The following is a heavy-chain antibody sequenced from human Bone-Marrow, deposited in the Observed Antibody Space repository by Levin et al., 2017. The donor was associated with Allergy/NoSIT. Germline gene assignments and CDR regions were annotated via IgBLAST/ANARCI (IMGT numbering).Heavy chain of an antibody. Sequence: GESLKISCKASGYTFTSYGISWVRQAPGQGLEWMGWISAYNGNTNYAQKLQGRVTMTTDTSTSTAYMELRSLRSDDTAVYYCARDYYGSGSYLDYYYYGMDVWGQGTTVTVSS. D-gene: IGHD3-10*01. V-gene: IGHV1-18*01. CDR2: ISAYNGNT. J-gene: IGHJ6*02. CDR3: ARDYYGSGSYLDYYYYGMDV. CDR1: GYTFTSYG.